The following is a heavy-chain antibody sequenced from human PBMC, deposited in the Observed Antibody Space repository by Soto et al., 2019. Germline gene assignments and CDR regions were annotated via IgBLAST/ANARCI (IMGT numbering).Heavy chain of an antibody. V-gene: IGHV4-4*07. J-gene: IGHJ6*02. Sequence: QVELQESGPGLVKPSETLSLTCSVSGASITSHYWNWIRQSAGEALQWIGRVYARGATNYNPSLKSRVTISGDTSKNQFSLKLTSVTAADTAVYYCARSSGDDFFYYGMDVWGHGTTVTVSS. CDR1: GASITSHY. D-gene: IGHD4-17*01. CDR2: VYARGAT. CDR3: ARSSGDDFFYYGMDV.